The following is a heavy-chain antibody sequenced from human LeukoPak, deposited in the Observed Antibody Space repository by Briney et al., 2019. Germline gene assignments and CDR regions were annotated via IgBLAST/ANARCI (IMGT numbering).Heavy chain of an antibody. CDR3: ARVRIGQQLDKYYYYAMDV. CDR1: GYTFTDYY. Sequence: ASVKVSCTASGYTFTDYYMHWVRQAPGQGLEWMGWINPNSGGTNYAQKFQGRVTMTTDTSISTAYMEVSRLRSDDTAVYYYARVRIGQQLDKYYYYAMDVWGQGTTVTVSS. V-gene: IGHV1-2*02. D-gene: IGHD6-13*01. CDR2: INPNSGGT. J-gene: IGHJ6*02.